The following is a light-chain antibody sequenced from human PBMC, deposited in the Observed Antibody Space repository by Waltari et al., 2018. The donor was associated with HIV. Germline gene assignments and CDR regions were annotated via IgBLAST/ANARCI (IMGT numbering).Light chain of an antibody. V-gene: IGKV1-5*03. CDR3: QQYNSYSYT. CDR1: QKISSW. J-gene: IGKJ2*01. CDR2: NAS. Sequence: DIQMTHSPSTLSASVGDRITITCRASQKISSWLAWYQQKPGTAPQLLIYNASSLASGVPSRFSGSGSGTEFTLTISSLQPDDFSTYYCQQYNSYSYTFGPGTKLEIK.